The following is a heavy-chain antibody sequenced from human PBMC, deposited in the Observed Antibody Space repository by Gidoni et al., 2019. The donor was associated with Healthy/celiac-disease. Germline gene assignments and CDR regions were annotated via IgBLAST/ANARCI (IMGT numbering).Heavy chain of an antibody. CDR1: GFTFSSYA. V-gene: IGHV3-23*01. D-gene: IGHD6-19*01. CDR3: AKDPPDYAVAGYYFDY. J-gene: IGHJ4*02. CDR2: ISGSGGST. Sequence: EVQLLESGGGLVQPGGSLRLSCAASGFTFSSYAMSWVRQAPGKGLEWVSAISGSGGSTYYADSVKGRFTISRDNSKNTLYLQMNSLRAEDTAVYYCAKDPPDYAVAGYYFDYWGQGTLVTVSS.